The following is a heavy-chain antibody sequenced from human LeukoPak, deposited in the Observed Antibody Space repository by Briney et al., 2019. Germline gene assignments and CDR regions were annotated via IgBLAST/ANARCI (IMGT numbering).Heavy chain of an antibody. CDR1: GVTFDNYA. Sequence: GESLTLTCAASGVTFDNYAMHWVRQAPGKGLEWVSLISGDGGSTYYADSVKGRFTITRDNSKNSLYLQMNSLRTEDTALYYCAKDMGLRYSGSYGYWGQGTLVTVSS. CDR3: AKDMGLRYSGSYGY. CDR2: ISGDGGST. D-gene: IGHD1-26*01. V-gene: IGHV3-43*02. J-gene: IGHJ4*02.